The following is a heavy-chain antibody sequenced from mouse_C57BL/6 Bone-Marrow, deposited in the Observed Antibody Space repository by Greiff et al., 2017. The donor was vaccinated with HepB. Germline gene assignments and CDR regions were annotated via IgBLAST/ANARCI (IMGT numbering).Heavy chain of an antibody. D-gene: IGHD1-1*01. J-gene: IGHJ4*01. V-gene: IGHV5-16*01. CDR1: GFTFSDYY. CDR2: INYDGSST. Sequence: EVKLVESEGGLVQPGSSMKLSCTASGFTFSDYYMAWVRQVPEKGLEWVANINYDGSSTYYLDSLKSRFIISRDNAKNILYLQMSSLKSEDTATYYCARDYSPMDYWGQGTSVTVSS. CDR3: ARDYSPMDY.